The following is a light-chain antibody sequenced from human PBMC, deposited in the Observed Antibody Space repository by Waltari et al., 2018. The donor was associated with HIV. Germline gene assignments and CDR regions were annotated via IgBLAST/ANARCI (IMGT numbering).Light chain of an antibody. V-gene: IGLV2-14*03. CDR1: SSDLGGYNY. CDR3: SSYTSSSTWV. CDR2: DVT. J-gene: IGLJ3*02. Sequence: QSALTQPASVSGSPGQSITISCTGTSSDLGGYNYVSCYQQHPGKAPKLMIYDVTNRPSGVSNRFSGSKSGNTASLTISGLQVEDEADYYCSSYTSSSTWVFGGGTKLTVL.